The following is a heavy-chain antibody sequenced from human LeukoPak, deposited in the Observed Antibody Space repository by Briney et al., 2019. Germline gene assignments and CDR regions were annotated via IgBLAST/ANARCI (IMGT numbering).Heavy chain of an antibody. CDR1: GFTFSSYA. CDR2: ISSSSSYI. CDR3: ARVTGGSFSF. V-gene: IGHV3-21*01. J-gene: IGHJ4*02. Sequence: GGSLRLSCAASGFTFSSYAMHWVRQAPGKGLEWVSSISSSSSYIYYADSVKGRFTISRDNAKNSLYLQMNSLRAEDTAVYYCARVTGGSFSFWGQGTLVTVSS. D-gene: IGHD1-26*01.